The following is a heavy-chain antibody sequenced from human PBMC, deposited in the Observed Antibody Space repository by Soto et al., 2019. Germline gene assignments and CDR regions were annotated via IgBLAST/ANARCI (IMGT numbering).Heavy chain of an antibody. J-gene: IGHJ4*02. Sequence: ASVKVSCKASVYTFTSYGISLVRQAPGQGLEWMGWISTYNGNTKYAQKLQGRVTMTTDTATSTAYMELSSLRSDDTAVFYCAREMVRGVGSDYWGQGTLVTVSS. V-gene: IGHV1-18*01. CDR1: VYTFTSYG. CDR3: AREMVRGVGSDY. CDR2: ISTYNGNT. D-gene: IGHD3-10*01.